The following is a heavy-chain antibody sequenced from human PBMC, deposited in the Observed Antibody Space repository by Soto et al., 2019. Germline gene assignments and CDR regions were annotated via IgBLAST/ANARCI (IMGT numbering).Heavy chain of an antibody. CDR2: MNPNSGNT. D-gene: IGHD3-3*01. CDR3: ARADLDSYDFWSGYYSGYYGMDV. J-gene: IGHJ6*02. Sequence: ASVKVSCKASGYTFTSYDINWVRQATGQGLEWMGWMNPNSGNTGYAQKFQGRVTMTRNTSISTAYMELSSLRSEDTAVYYCARADLDSYDFWSGYYSGYYGMDVWGQGTTVTVSS. V-gene: IGHV1-8*01. CDR1: GYTFTSYD.